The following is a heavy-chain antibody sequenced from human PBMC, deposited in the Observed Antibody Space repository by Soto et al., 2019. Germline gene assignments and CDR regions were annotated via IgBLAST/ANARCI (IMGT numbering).Heavy chain of an antibody. J-gene: IGHJ4*02. D-gene: IGHD5-12*01. CDR2: IYPGDSDT. CDR3: ARLVGAYDSYFYH. V-gene: IGHV5-51*01. Sequence: PGESLKISCKGSGYSFTSYWIGWVRQMPGKGLEWMGIIYPGDSDTRYSPSFQGQVTFSTDKSLNTAYLQWGSLKTSDSAMYYCARLVGAYDSYFYHCGQGTRVTVSS. CDR1: GYSFTSYW.